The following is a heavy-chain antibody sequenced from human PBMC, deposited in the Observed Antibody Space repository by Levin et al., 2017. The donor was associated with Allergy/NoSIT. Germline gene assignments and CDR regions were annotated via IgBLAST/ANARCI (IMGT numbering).Heavy chain of an antibody. Sequence: GGSLRLSCAASGFTFSSYSMNWVRQAPGKGLEWVSSISSSSSYIYYADSVKGRFTISRDNAKNSLYLQMNSLRAEDTAVYYCARSLGALTGSFPAYYYYGMDVWGQGTTVTVSS. J-gene: IGHJ6*02. V-gene: IGHV3-21*01. CDR2: ISSSSSYI. CDR1: GFTFSSYS. D-gene: IGHD3-9*01. CDR3: ARSLGALTGSFPAYYYYGMDV.